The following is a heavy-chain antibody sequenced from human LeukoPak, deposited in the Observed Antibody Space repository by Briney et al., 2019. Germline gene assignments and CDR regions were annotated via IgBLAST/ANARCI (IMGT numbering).Heavy chain of an antibody. CDR2: MRGDGGDI. V-gene: IGHV3-23*01. D-gene: IGHD4-17*01. CDR1: GLIFSRYG. Sequence: GGSLRLSCTGSGLIFSRYGMVWVRQAPGKGLEWVSAMRGDGGDIRYTDSVKGRFTISRDNSKNTLYLQMNSLRAEDTAVYYCANDPNGDYIGAFDFWGQGTMVTVS. CDR3: ANDPNGDYIGAFDF. J-gene: IGHJ3*01.